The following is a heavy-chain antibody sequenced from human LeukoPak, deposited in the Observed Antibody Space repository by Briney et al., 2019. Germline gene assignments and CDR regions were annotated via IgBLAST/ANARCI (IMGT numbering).Heavy chain of an antibody. J-gene: IGHJ4*02. CDR1: GDTFTNYG. CDR2: ITAYNGNT. V-gene: IGHV1-18*01. D-gene: IGHD2-15*01. Sequence: GASVKVSCKASGDTFTNYGVTWVRQAPGQGLEWMGWITAYNGNTNYAQNLQGRVTMTKDTSTSTAFLELRSLTSDDTAVYYCARAAVYCSGGSCSYYFDYWGQGTLVTVSS. CDR3: ARAAVYCSGGSCSYYFDY.